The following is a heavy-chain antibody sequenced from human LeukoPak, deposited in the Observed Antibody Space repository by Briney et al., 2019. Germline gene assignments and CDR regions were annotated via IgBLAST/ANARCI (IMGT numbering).Heavy chain of an antibody. CDR2: IRYDGSNK. CDR3: ARELGTLSVDYYDSSGYFDFDY. V-gene: IGHV3-30*02. Sequence: PGGFLRLSCAASGFTFSSYGMHWVRQAPGKGLEWVAFIRYDGSNKYYADSVKGRFTISRDNSKNTLYLQMNSLRAEDTAVYYCARELGTLSVDYYDSSGYFDFDYWGQGTLVTVSS. J-gene: IGHJ4*02. D-gene: IGHD3-22*01. CDR1: GFTFSSYG.